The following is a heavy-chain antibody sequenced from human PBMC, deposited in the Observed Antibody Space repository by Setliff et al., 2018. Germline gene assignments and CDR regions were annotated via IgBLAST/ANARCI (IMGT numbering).Heavy chain of an antibody. CDR1: GYSFTSYW. CDR3: AGAWHERNYDDSGSYYYYVLDF. J-gene: IGHJ6*04. Sequence: PGESLKISCKDSGYSFTSYWIGWVRQMPGKGLEWMGIINPEDSETKYSPSFQGLVTISADKSITTAYLQWSNLKASDTAIYYCAGAWHERNYDDSGSYYYYVLDFWGKGTTVTVSS. D-gene: IGHD3-22*01. V-gene: IGHV5-51*01. CDR2: INPEDSET.